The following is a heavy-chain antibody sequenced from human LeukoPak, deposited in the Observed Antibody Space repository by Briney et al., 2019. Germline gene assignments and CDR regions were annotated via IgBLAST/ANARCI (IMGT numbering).Heavy chain of an antibody. V-gene: IGHV1-18*01. CDR1: GYTFTSYG. J-gene: IGHJ6*02. CDR3: ARESIYYDFWSGPTNYYYYGMDV. Sequence: GASVKVSYKASGYTFTSYGISWVRQAPGQGLEWMEWISAYNGNTNYAQKLQGRVTMTTDTSTSTAYMELRSLRSDDTAVYYCARESIYYDFWSGPTNYYYYGMDVWGQGTTVTVSS. CDR2: ISAYNGNT. D-gene: IGHD3-3*01.